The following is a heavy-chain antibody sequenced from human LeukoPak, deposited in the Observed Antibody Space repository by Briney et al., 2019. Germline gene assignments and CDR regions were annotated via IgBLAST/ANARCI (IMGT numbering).Heavy chain of an antibody. CDR1: GFTFSNAW. J-gene: IGHJ5*02. V-gene: IGHV3-15*01. D-gene: IGHD5-18*01. CDR3: TTGRGIQLWTRNPFDP. CDR2: IKSKTDGGTT. Sequence: GGSLRLSCAASGFTFSNAWMSWVRQAPGKGLEWVGRIKSKTDGGTTDYAAPVEGRFTISRDDSKNTLYLQMNSLKTEDTAVYYCTTGRGIQLWTRNPFDPWGQGTLVTVSS.